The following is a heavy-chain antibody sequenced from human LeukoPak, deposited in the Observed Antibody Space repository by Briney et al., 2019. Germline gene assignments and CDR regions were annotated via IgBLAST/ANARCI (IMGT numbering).Heavy chain of an antibody. CDR2: IIPIFGTA. J-gene: IGHJ4*02. CDR1: GGTFSSYA. V-gene: IGHV1-69*05. CDR3: ASVAAAGELLFDY. Sequence: SVKVSCKASGGTFSSYAISWVRQAPGQGLEWMGGIIPIFGTANYAQKFQGRVTITTDESTSTAYMELSSLRSEDTAVYYCASVAAAGELLFDYWGQGTLVTVSS. D-gene: IGHD6-13*01.